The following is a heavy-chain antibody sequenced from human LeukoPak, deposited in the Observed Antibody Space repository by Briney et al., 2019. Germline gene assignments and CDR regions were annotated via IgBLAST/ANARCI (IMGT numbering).Heavy chain of an antibody. Sequence: ASVKVSCKASGYTFTSYYMHWVRQAPGQGLEWMGIINPSGGSTSYAQKFQGRVTMTRDTSTSTVYMELSSLRSEDTAVYYCARCAADYYDSSGYFPYWGQGTLVTVSS. CDR3: ARCAADYYDSSGYFPY. D-gene: IGHD3-22*01. CDR1: GYTFTSYY. J-gene: IGHJ4*02. V-gene: IGHV1-46*01. CDR2: INPSGGST.